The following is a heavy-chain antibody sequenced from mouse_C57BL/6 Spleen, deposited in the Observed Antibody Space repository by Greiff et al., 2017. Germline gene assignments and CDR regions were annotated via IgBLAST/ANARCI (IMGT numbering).Heavy chain of an antibody. CDR1: GFTFSSYG. CDR3: ARPGYDGYYFDY. J-gene: IGHJ2*01. D-gene: IGHD2-3*01. CDR2: ISSGGSYT. V-gene: IGHV5-6*01. Sequence: DVQLVESGGDLVKPGGSLSLSCAASGFTFSSYGMSWVRQTPDKRLEWVGTISSGGSYTYYPDSVKGRFTITRDNAKNTLYLQMSSRKSEDTAIYYCARPGYDGYYFDYWGQGTTLTVSS.